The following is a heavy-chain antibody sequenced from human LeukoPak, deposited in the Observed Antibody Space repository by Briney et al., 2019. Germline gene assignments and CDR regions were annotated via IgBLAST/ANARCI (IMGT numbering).Heavy chain of an antibody. V-gene: IGHV4-4*09. CDR2: IYSSGAT. CDR1: GGSITTYN. Sequence: SETLSLICTVSGGSITTYNWIWIRQTPGQALEWIGHIYSSGATKYNPSLKSRATILLDTSKNQLSLKLSSVSAADTAVYYCARRTPGPQLDEYVAYFFDYWGQGTQVTVSS. J-gene: IGHJ4*02. CDR3: ARRTPGPQLDEYVAYFFDY. D-gene: IGHD2-2*01.